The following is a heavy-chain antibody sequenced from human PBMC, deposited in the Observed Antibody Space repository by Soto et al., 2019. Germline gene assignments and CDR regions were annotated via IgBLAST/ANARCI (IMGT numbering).Heavy chain of an antibody. CDR2: ISSSSSSI. J-gene: IGHJ4*02. D-gene: IGHD3-22*01. V-gene: IGHV3-48*04. CDR1: GFTFSSYA. Sequence: GGSLRLSCAASGFTFSSYAMSWIRQAPGKGLEWVSYISSSSSSINYADSVKGRFTISRDNAKNSLYLQMNSLRAEDTAVYYCAREHRDYDSSGYYVGYWGQGTLVTVSS. CDR3: AREHRDYDSSGYYVGY.